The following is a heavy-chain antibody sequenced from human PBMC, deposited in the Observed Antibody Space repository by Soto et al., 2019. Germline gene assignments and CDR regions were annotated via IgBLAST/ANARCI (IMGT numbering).Heavy chain of an antibody. Sequence: GASVKVSCKASGGTFSSYAISWVRQAPGQGLEWMGGIIPIFGTANYAQKFQGRVTITADESTSTAYMELSSLRSEDTAVYYCASGSGGPGEDWFDPWGQGTLVTVSS. CDR1: GGTFSSYA. V-gene: IGHV1-69*13. D-gene: IGHD2-15*01. J-gene: IGHJ5*02. CDR3: ASGSGGPGEDWFDP. CDR2: IIPIFGTA.